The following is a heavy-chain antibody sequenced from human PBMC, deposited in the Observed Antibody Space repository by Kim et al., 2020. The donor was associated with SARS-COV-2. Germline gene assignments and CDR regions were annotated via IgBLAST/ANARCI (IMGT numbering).Heavy chain of an antibody. CDR1: GFTFSSYA. CDR3: ARDRVKLATIYYYYGMDV. CDR2: ISYDASNT. V-gene: IGHV3-30*04. D-gene: IGHD5-12*01. J-gene: IGHJ6*02. Sequence: GGSLRLSCAASGFTFSSYAMHWVRQAPGKGLEWVAVISYDASNTYYADSVKGRFTISRDNSKNTLYLQLNSLRAGDTAVYYCARDRVKLATIYYYYGMDVWSEGTTVTVS.